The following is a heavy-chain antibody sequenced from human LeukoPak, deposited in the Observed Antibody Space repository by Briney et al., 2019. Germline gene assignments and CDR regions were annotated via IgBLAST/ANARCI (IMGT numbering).Heavy chain of an antibody. CDR3: ARRGFWGSPLGY. D-gene: IGHD3-16*01. Sequence: SQTLSLTCAVSGGSISSGGYSWSWIRQPPGKGLEWIGYIYHSGSTYYNPSLKSRVTISVDTSKNQFSLKLSSVTAADTAVYYCARRGFWGSPLGYWGQGTLVTVSS. CDR1: GGSISSGGYS. CDR2: IYHSGST. J-gene: IGHJ4*02. V-gene: IGHV4-30-2*01.